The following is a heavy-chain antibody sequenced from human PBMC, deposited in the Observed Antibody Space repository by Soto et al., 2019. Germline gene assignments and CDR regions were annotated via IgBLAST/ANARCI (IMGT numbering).Heavy chain of an antibody. J-gene: IGHJ4*02. Sequence: EEQLVESGGGLVQPGGSLRLSCAASGFTFSSYWMHWVRQAPGKGLVWVSRINPGGTITDYADSVKGRFTITRDNAKNTVYLQVNSLRGDDTAKYFCARVPIGKYGVWNYWGQGTLVTVSS. CDR1: GFTFSSYW. CDR2: INPGGTIT. V-gene: IGHV3-74*01. D-gene: IGHD2-8*01. CDR3: ARVPIGKYGVWNY.